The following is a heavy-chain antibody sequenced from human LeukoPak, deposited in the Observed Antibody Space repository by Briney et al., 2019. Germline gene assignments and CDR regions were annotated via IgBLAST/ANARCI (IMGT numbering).Heavy chain of an antibody. CDR3: ARDHRTYGMDV. J-gene: IGHJ6*02. V-gene: IGHV3-64*01. D-gene: IGHD3-16*02. CDR2: ISSNGDST. Sequence: GGSLRLSCAASGFTFSRYAIHWVRQAPGKGLEYVSVISSNGDSTYYANPVKGRFTISRDNSKNTLYLQMGSLRAEDMAVYYCARDHRTYGMDVWGQGTTVTVSS. CDR1: GFTFSRYA.